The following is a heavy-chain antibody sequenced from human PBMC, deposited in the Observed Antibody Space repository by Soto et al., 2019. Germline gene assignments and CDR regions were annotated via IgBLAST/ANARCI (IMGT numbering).Heavy chain of an antibody. J-gene: IGHJ4*02. V-gene: IGHV4-59*01. CDR2: IYYSGTT. CDR3: ARESYYGSGATVVAY. CDR1: GGSISGYY. Sequence: QVQLQESGPGLVRPSETLSLTCTVSGGSISGYYWSWIRQPPGKGLEWIGYIYYSGTTSYNPSLNRRVTMSVDTSKNQFSIKVNSVTAADTAVYYCARESYYGSGATVVAYWGQGTLVTVSS. D-gene: IGHD3-10*01.